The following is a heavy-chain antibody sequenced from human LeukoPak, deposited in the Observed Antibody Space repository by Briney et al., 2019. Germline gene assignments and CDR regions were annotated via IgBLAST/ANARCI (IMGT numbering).Heavy chain of an antibody. CDR2: TYYRSKWYN. Sequence: SQTLSLTCAISGDSVSSNSASWNWLRQSPSRGLEWLGRTYYRSKWYNDYAVSVKSRIAINPDTSKNQFYLQLNSVTPEDTAVYYCARGGSSGPSYYYYGMDVWGQGTTVTVSS. V-gene: IGHV6-1*01. D-gene: IGHD6-19*01. CDR3: ARGGSSGPSYYYYGMDV. J-gene: IGHJ6*02. CDR1: GDSVSSNSAS.